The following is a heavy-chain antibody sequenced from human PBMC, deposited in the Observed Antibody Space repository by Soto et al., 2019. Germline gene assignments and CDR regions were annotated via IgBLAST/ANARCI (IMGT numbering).Heavy chain of an antibody. CDR2: ISGSGGST. CDR3: AKGVGGSGSYYDPVDY. Sequence: GGSLRLSCAASGFTFSSYAMSWVRQAPGKGLEWVSAISGSGGSTYYADSVKGRSTISRDNSKNTLYLQMYSLRAEDTAVYYCAKGVGGSGSYYDPVDYWGQGTLVTVSS. D-gene: IGHD3-10*01. V-gene: IGHV3-23*01. CDR1: GFTFSSYA. J-gene: IGHJ4*02.